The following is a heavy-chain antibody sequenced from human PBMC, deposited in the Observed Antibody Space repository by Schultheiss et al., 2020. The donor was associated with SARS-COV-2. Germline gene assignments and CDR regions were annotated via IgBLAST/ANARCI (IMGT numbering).Heavy chain of an antibody. V-gene: IGHV4-34*01. CDR2: INHSGST. D-gene: IGHD6-19*01. Sequence: SETLSLTCAVYGGSFSGYYWSWIRQPPGKGLEWIGEINHSGSTNYNPSLKSRVTISVDTSKNQFSLKLNSVTAADTATYYCARDQGSGWYDFWGQGTLVTVSS. CDR1: GGSFSGYY. J-gene: IGHJ5*01. CDR3: ARDQGSGWYDF.